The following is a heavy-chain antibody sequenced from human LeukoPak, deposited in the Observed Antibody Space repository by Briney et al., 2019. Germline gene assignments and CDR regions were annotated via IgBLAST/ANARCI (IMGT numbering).Heavy chain of an antibody. Sequence: SETLSLTCTVSGGPINSYYWSWLRQPPGKGLEWIAYIYYSGSTNYNPSLKSRVTISVDTSKNQFSLKLTSVTAADTAVYFCARISTRVFDSWGQGTLVTVSS. CDR2: IYYSGST. V-gene: IGHV4-59*12. CDR1: GGPINSYY. J-gene: IGHJ4*02. D-gene: IGHD1-1*01. CDR3: ARISTRVFDS.